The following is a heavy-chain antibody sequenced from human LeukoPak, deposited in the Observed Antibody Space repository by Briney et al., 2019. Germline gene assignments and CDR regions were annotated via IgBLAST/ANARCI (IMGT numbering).Heavy chain of an antibody. CDR2: IYYSGST. D-gene: IGHD4-17*01. J-gene: IGHJ5*02. CDR1: GGSISSYY. CDR3: ARDRSDYGDYVWFDP. Sequence: SGTLSLTCTVSGGSISSYYWSWIRQPPGKGLEWIGYIYYSGSTNYNPSLKSRVTISVDTSKNQFSLKLSSVTAADTAVYYCARDRSDYGDYVWFDPWGQGTLVTVSS. V-gene: IGHV4-59*01.